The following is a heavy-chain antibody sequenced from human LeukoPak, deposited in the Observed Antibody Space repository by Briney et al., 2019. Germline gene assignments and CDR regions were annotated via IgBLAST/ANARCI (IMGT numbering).Heavy chain of an antibody. V-gene: IGHV4-4*07. Sequence: SETLSLTCTVSGGSINTYFWTWIRQPAGKGLQWIGRIYPSGSTNYNPSLKSRVTISVDTSKNQFSLKLSSVTAADTAVYYCARHGGSWTFDYWGQGTLVTVSS. CDR1: GGSINTYF. D-gene: IGHD3-16*01. CDR2: IYPSGST. J-gene: IGHJ4*02. CDR3: ARHGGSWTFDY.